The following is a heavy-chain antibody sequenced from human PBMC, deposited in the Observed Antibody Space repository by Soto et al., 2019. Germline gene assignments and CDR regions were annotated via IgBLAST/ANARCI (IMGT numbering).Heavy chain of an antibody. CDR3: TKIFGTSSLAEIYGLHV. J-gene: IGHJ6*02. Sequence: QVHLEQSGAELRRPGASVTVSCKASGYIFVDSYVHWVRQVPGQGLEWLGWINPKTGVTFFAQTFQDRLTMTADSSLSTGYMDLRRLRPDDTAVYYCTKIFGTSSLAEIYGLHVWGQGTTVTVSS. CDR2: INPKTGVT. D-gene: IGHD3-10*01. CDR1: GYIFVDSY. V-gene: IGHV1-2*02.